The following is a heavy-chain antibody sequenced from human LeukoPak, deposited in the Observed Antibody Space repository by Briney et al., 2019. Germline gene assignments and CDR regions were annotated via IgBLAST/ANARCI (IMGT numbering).Heavy chain of an antibody. Sequence: SETLSLTCTVSGGSISSGGYYWSWIRQPPGKGLEWIGYIYHSGSTYYNPSLKSRVTISVDRSKNQFSLKLSSVTAADTAVYYCARSSMHSSWYYFDYWGQGTLVTVSS. CDR1: GGSISSGGYY. V-gene: IGHV4-30-2*01. J-gene: IGHJ4*02. CDR2: IYHSGST. CDR3: ARSSMHSSWYYFDY. D-gene: IGHD6-13*01.